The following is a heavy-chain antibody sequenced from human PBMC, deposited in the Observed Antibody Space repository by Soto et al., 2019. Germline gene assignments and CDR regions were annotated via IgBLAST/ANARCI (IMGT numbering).Heavy chain of an antibody. Sequence: ASVKVSCKASGYTFTGYYMHWVRQAPGQGLEWMGWINPNSGGTNYAQKFQGRVTMTRDTSISTAYMELSRLRSDDTAVYYCARKDSSSLHYYYGMDVWGQGTTVTVSS. V-gene: IGHV1-2*02. D-gene: IGHD6-6*01. CDR2: INPNSGGT. J-gene: IGHJ6*02. CDR1: GYTFTGYY. CDR3: ARKDSSSLHYYYGMDV.